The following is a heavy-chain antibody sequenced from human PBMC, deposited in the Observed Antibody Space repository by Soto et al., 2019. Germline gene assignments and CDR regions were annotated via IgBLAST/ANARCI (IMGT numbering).Heavy chain of an antibody. Sequence: LRLSCAASGFTFSSYGMHWVRQAPGKGLEWVAVISYDGSNKYYADSVKGRFTISRDNSKNTLYLQMNSLRAEDTAVYYCARADSSGWSPLDYWGQGTLVTVSS. CDR2: ISYDGSNK. V-gene: IGHV3-30*03. J-gene: IGHJ4*02. CDR1: GFTFSSYG. D-gene: IGHD6-19*01. CDR3: ARADSSGWSPLDY.